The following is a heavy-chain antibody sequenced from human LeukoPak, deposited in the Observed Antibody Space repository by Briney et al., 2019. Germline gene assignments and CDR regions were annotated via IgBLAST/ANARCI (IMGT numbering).Heavy chain of an antibody. CDR1: GFTFSSYG. CDR3: AKERPNCSSTSCYPDY. V-gene: IGHV3-30*02. J-gene: IGHJ4*02. CDR2: IRYDGSNK. Sequence: GGSLRLSCAASGFTFSSYGMHWVRQAPGKGLEWVAFIRYDGSNKYYADSVEGRFTISRDNSKNTLYLQMNSLRAEDTAVYYCAKERPNCSSTSCYPDYWGQGTLVTVSS. D-gene: IGHD2-2*01.